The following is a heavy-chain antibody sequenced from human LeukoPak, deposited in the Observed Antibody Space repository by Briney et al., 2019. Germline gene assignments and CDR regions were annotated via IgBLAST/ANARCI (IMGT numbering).Heavy chain of an antibody. CDR2: ISSSSSTI. CDR3: ARARDYYDSSGYYSDFDY. CDR1: GFTFSSYS. J-gene: IGHJ4*02. V-gene: IGHV3-48*02. Sequence: GGSLRLSCAASGFTFSSYSMNWVLQAPGKGLEWVSYISSSSSTIYYADSVKGRFTISRDNAKNSLYLQMNSLRDEDTAVYYCARARDYYDSSGYYSDFDYWGQGTLVTVSS. D-gene: IGHD3-22*01.